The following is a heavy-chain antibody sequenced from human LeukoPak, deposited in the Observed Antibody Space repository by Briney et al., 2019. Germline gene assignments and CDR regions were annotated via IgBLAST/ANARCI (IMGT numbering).Heavy chain of an antibody. CDR1: GGSISSYY. J-gene: IGHJ6*03. D-gene: IGHD6-6*01. CDR3: ARDTSYSSSSPHYYYYMDV. V-gene: IGHV4-4*07. Sequence: SETLSLTCTVSGGSISSYYWCWIRQAAGKGLEWIGRIYTSGSTNYNPSLKSRVTMSVDTSKNQFSLKLSSVTAADTAVYYCARDTSYSSSSPHYYYYMDVWGKGTTVTVSS. CDR2: IYTSGST.